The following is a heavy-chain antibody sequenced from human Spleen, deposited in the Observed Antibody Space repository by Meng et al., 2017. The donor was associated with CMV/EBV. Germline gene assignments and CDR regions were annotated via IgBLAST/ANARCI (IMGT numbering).Heavy chain of an antibody. J-gene: IGHJ4*02. D-gene: IGHD3-10*01. CDR3: ARHITKMEFYLDY. Sequence: GESLKISCAASGFTFSSYAMSWVRQAPGKGLEWVSCISSSRSYIYYADSVKGRFTISRDNAKNSLYLQMNSLRAEDTAIYYCARHITKMEFYLDYWGQGALVTVSS. CDR1: GFTFSSYA. CDR2: ISSSRSYI. V-gene: IGHV3-21*04.